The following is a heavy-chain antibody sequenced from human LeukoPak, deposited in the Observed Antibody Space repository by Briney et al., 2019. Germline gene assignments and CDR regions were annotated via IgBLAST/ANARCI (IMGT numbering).Heavy chain of an antibody. CDR1: GGSISSYY. J-gene: IGHJ4*02. CDR2: IYYSGST. V-gene: IGHV4-59*12. Sequence: SETLSLTCTVSGGSISSYYWSWIRQPPGKGLEWIGYIYYSGSTNYNPSLKSRVTISVDTSKNQFSLKLSSVTAADTAVYYCARTDYYDSPNYFDYWGQGTLVTVSS. D-gene: IGHD3-22*01. CDR3: ARTDYYDSPNYFDY.